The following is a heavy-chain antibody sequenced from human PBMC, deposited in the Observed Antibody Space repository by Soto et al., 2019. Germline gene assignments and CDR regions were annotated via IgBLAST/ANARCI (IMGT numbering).Heavy chain of an antibody. CDR2: IRPSNDNT. CDR1: GSTFASFG. D-gene: IGHD3-3*01. CDR3: ARQSXYYYYNAMDI. Sequence: QVQLMQSGAEVKKPGASVKVSCKSSGSTFASFGIIWXRQAPGQGLEWMGWIRPSNDNTNYAQRLQGRLTMTTDTSTSTAYMELRSLTSDDTATYYCARQSXYYYYNAMDIWGQGTTVTVSS. V-gene: IGHV1-18*04. J-gene: IGHJ6*02.